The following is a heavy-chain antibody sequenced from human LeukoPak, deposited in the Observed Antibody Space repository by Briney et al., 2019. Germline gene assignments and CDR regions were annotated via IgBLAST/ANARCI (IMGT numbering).Heavy chain of an antibody. CDR3: ARPRSSSQELDP. J-gene: IGHJ5*02. D-gene: IGHD6-13*01. Sequence: GASLKISSKGSGYSFTSYWIGWVRQMPGKGLEWIGIICPGDSDTRYSPSFQGQVTISADKSISTAYLQWSSLKASDTAMYYCARPRSSSQELDPWGQGTLVTVSS. V-gene: IGHV5-51*01. CDR2: ICPGDSDT. CDR1: GYSFTSYW.